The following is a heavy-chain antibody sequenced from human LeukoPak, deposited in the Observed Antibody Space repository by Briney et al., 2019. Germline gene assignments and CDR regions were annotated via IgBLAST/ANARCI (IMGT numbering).Heavy chain of an antibody. D-gene: IGHD6-13*01. CDR3: ARGMAAAADLDTLNYYYMDV. V-gene: IGHV1-18*01. CDR1: GYTFTSYG. J-gene: IGHJ6*03. Sequence: ASVKVSCKASGYTFTSYGISWVRQAPGQGLEWMGWISAYNGNTNYAQKLQGRVTMTTDTSTSTAYMELRSLRSDDTAVYYCARGMAAAADLDTLNYYYMDVRGKGTTVTVSS. CDR2: ISAYNGNT.